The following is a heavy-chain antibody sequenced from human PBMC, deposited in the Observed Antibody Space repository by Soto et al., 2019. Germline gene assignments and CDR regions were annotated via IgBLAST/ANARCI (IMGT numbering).Heavy chain of an antibody. CDR2: INPSGGST. J-gene: IGHJ4*02. CDR1: GYTFTSYY. V-gene: IGHV1-46*01. CDR3: VREGPRAAAVDY. Sequence: GASVKVSCKASGYTFTSYYMHWVRQAPGQGLEWMGIINPSGGSTSYAQKFQGRVTMTRDTSTSTVYMELSSLRSEDTAVYYCVREGPRAAAVDYWGQGTLVTVSS. D-gene: IGHD6-13*01.